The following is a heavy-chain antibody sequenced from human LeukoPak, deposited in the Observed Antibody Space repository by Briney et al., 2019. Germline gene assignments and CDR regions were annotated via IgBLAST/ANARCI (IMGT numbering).Heavy chain of an antibody. Sequence: GASVKVSCKASGYTFTSYAMHWVRQAPGQRLEWMGWINAGNGNTKYSQEFQGRVTMTRDTSTSTVYMDLSSLRAEDTAVYYCAKDKYQYSIAFDYWGQGTLVTVSS. CDR1: GYTFTSYA. CDR2: INAGNGNT. V-gene: IGHV1-3*03. CDR3: AKDKYQYSIAFDY. D-gene: IGHD2-2*01. J-gene: IGHJ4*02.